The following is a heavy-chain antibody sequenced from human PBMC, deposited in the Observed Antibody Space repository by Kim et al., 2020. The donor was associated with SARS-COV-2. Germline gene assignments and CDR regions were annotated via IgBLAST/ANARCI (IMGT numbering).Heavy chain of an antibody. CDR1: GFTFSSYW. Sequence: GGSLRLSCAASGFTFSSYWMSWVRQAPGKGLEWVANIKQDGSEKYYVDSVKGRFTISRDNAKNSLYLQMNSLRAEDTAVYYCARDQLEAWIQLIDYGMDVWGQGTTVTVSS. J-gene: IGHJ6*02. V-gene: IGHV3-7*03. D-gene: IGHD5-18*01. CDR3: ARDQLEAWIQLIDYGMDV. CDR2: IKQDGSEK.